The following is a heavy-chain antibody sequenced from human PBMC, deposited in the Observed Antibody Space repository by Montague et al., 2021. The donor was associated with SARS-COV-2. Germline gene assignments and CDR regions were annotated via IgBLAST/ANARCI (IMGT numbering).Heavy chain of an antibody. Sequence: SETLSLACTASGGSISNYYWCWIRQPPGQGLEWIGYIHYSGSTSSHPSLKGRVTIAIATSKNQFSLNLSSVTAADTAIYDCARHGVEGANRYYFGLDVWGQGTTVTVSS. V-gene: IGHV4-59*08. CDR2: IHYSGST. J-gene: IGHJ6*02. D-gene: IGHD1-26*01. CDR3: ARHGVEGANRYYFGLDV. CDR1: GGSISNYY.